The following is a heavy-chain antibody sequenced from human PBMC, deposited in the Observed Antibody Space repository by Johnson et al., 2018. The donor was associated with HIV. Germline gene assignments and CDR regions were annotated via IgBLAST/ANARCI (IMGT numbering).Heavy chain of an antibody. D-gene: IGHD3-3*01. Sequence: MQLVESGGGLVQPGGSLRLSCAASGFTFNTYWMTWVRQVPGKGLEWVANIKEDGSEKYYVDYVKGRITISRDNAKNSLYLQINSLRAEDTAVYYCARVNYDFWSGQGPFDIWGQGTMVTVSS. CDR1: GFTFNTYW. CDR2: IKEDGSEK. CDR3: ARVNYDFWSGQGPFDI. J-gene: IGHJ3*02. V-gene: IGHV3-7*05.